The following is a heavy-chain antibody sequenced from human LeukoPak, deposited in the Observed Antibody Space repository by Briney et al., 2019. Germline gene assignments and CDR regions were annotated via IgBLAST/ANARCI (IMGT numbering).Heavy chain of an antibody. CDR3: AKLPYGDYSSNWFDP. V-gene: IGHV3-23*01. CDR1: GFTFSSYA. D-gene: IGHD4-17*01. CDR2: ISGSGGST. J-gene: IGHJ5*02. Sequence: GGSLRLSCAASGFTFSSYAMSWVRQAPGKGLECVSAISGSGGSTYYADSVKGRFTISRDNSKNTLYLQMNSLRAEDTAVYYCAKLPYGDYSSNWFDPWGQRTLVTVSS.